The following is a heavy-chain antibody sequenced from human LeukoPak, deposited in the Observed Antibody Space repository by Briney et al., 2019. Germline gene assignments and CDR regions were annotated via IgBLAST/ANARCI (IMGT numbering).Heavy chain of an antibody. V-gene: IGHV4-34*01. D-gene: IGHD2-2*02. J-gene: IGHJ5*02. Sequence: SETLSLTCVVYGGSFSGYYWGWVRRPPGKGLEWIGEINRSGDTNYSPSLKSRVTISVDTSKSQFSLKLSSVTAADTAVYYCARGGFPDCSSTSCYKNWFDPWGQGTLVTVSS. CDR3: ARGGFPDCSSTSCYKNWFDP. CDR2: INRSGDT. CDR1: GGSFSGYY.